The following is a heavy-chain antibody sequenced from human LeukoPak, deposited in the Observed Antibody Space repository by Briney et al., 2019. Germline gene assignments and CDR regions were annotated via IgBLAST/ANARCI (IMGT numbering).Heavy chain of an antibody. CDR2: ISTYNGKT. CDR1: GYSLASYG. Sequence: ASVKVSCKASGYSLASYGFSWVRQAPGQGLEWMGWISTYNGKTNYAQKVQGRVTMTTDTSTSTAYMELRSLRSDDTAVYYCARSALNFYTSGSDYWGQGTLVTVSS. D-gene: IGHD3-10*01. CDR3: ARSALNFYTSGSDY. V-gene: IGHV1-18*01. J-gene: IGHJ4*02.